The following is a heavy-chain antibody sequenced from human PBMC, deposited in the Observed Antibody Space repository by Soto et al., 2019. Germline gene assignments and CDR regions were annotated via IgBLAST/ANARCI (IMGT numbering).Heavy chain of an antibody. CDR1: GFAVSSNY. Sequence: EVQLVETGGGLIQPGGSLRLSCAVSGFAVSSNYMSWVRQAPGKGLDWVSNTYSDGSTYYADSVKGRFTISRDNSKNTLFLQMSGLRAEDTAVYYCARGGGSLSYWGQGTLVTVSS. J-gene: IGHJ4*02. V-gene: IGHV3-53*02. CDR3: ARGGGSLSY. CDR2: TYSDGST. D-gene: IGHD2-15*01.